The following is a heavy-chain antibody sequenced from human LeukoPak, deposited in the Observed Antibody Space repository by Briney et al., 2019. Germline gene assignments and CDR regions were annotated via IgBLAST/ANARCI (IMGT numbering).Heavy chain of an antibody. Sequence: GGSLRLSCAASGFTLSSYSMSWVRQAPGKGVEWVSAINRIGGNTYYADSVKGRFTISRDNSKNTLYLQMNSLRAEDTAVYYCAKETVTRVTAGDPIDPWGQGTLVTVSS. J-gene: IGHJ5*02. CDR2: INRIGGNT. CDR1: GFTLSSYS. D-gene: IGHD3-16*01. CDR3: AKETVTRVTAGDPIDP. V-gene: IGHV3-23*01.